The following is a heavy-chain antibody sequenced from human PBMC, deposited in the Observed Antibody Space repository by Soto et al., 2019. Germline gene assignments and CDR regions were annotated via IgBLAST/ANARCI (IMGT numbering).Heavy chain of an antibody. Sequence: QLQLQESGPELVKPSETLSLNCTVSGGSLTSNSYYWGWIRQPPGKGLEWIGRFYYSQSTYFNPSIKSRVTISVETSKNQYSLKLSAVTAADTAVYYCARRSTVTYDYGGQGILVTVSS. CDR1: GGSLTSNSYY. CDR3: ARRSTVTYDY. CDR2: FYYSQST. D-gene: IGHD4-17*01. V-gene: IGHV4-39*01. J-gene: IGHJ4*02.